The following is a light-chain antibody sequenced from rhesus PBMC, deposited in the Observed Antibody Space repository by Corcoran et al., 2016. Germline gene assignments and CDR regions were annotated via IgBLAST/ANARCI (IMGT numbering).Light chain of an antibody. CDR3: SSYASSSAYYI. Sequence: QAALTQSPSVSGSPGQSVTISCTGNSRDIGGYNRGSWYQQHPGKAPNLMIYEVSKRPSGVSDRFSGSKSGNTASLTIYGLQAEDEADYYCSSYASSSAYYIFGAGTRLTVL. V-gene: IGLV2-13*02. J-gene: IGLJ1*01. CDR2: EVS. CDR1: SRDIGGYNR.